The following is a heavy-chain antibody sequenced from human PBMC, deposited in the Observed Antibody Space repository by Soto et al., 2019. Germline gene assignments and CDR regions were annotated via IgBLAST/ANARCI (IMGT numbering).Heavy chain of an antibody. J-gene: IGHJ4*02. D-gene: IGHD2-2*01. CDR2: ISYDGDNE. Sequence: QVQLVESGGGVVQPGRSLRLSCAASGCTFSNYGMHWVRQAPGKGLEWVAIISYDGDNEYYADSVRGRFTISRDNSKNTLYLQTSSLRHEDTAVYYCAKDGGPVYCNSPGCSAKHFDYWGQGTLVTVSS. CDR3: AKDGGPVYCNSPGCSAKHFDY. V-gene: IGHV3-30*18. CDR1: GCTFSNYG.